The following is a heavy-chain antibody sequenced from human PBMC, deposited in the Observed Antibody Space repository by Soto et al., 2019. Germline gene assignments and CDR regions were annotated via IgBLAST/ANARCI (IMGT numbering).Heavy chain of an antibody. CDR3: ARDRSTRREGSPTSLDS. CDR2: IYYSGST. D-gene: IGHD1-26*01. V-gene: IGHV4-59*01. Sequence: QVQLQESGPGLVKPSETLSLTCSVSGGSINNYYWSWIRQPPGKGLEWIGYIYYSGSTNYNPSLESRVTISVDTSKNQFSLKLTSVTAADTAVYYCARDRSTRREGSPTSLDSWGQGTLVTVSS. CDR1: GGSINNYY. J-gene: IGHJ4*02.